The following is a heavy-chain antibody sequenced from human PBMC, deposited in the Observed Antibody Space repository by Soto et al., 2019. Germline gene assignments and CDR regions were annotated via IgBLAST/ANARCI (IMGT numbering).Heavy chain of an antibody. Sequence: GGSLRLSCAASGFTFSNYGMDWVRQAPGKGLEWVAVISSDGSNKYYADSVKGRFTISRDNSKNTLHLQMNSLRAEDTAVYYCARDLAYYDILTGYYDLFDYWGQGTLVTVSS. D-gene: IGHD3-9*01. CDR1: GFTFSNYG. CDR2: ISSDGSNK. J-gene: IGHJ4*02. CDR3: ARDLAYYDILTGYYDLFDY. V-gene: IGHV3-30*03.